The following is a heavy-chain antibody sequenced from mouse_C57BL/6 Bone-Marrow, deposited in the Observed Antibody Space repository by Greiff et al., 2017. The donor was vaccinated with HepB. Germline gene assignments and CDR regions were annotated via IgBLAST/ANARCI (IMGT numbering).Heavy chain of an antibody. CDR3: ARGGTGFYAMDY. D-gene: IGHD4-1*01. CDR2: IYPGDGDT. J-gene: IGHJ4*01. V-gene: IGHV1-80*01. Sequence: QVQLQQSGAELVKPGASVKISCKASGYAFSSYWMNWVKRRPGKGLEWIGQIYPGDGDTNYNGKFKGKATLTADKSSSTAYMQLSSLTSEDSAVYFCARGGTGFYAMDYWGQGTSVTVSS. CDR1: GYAFSSYW.